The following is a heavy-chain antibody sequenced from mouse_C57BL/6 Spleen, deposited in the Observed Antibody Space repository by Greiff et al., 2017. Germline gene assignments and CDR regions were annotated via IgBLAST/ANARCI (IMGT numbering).Heavy chain of an antibody. D-gene: IGHD3-3*01. CDR3: TRWGLLVYFDY. CDR1: GYTFTDYE. Sequence: QVQLQQSGAELVRPGASVTLSCKASGYTFTDYEMHWVKQTPVHGLEWIGAIDPETGGTAYNQKFKGKAILTADKSSSTAYMELRSLTSEDSAVYYCTRWGLLVYFDYGGQGTTRTGSS. CDR2: IDPETGGT. V-gene: IGHV1-15*01. J-gene: IGHJ2*01.